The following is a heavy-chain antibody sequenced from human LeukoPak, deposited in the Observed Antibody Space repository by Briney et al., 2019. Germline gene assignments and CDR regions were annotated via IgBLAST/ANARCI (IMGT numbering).Heavy chain of an antibody. J-gene: IGHJ4*02. D-gene: IGHD3-10*01. Sequence: ASVKVSCKASGYTFTGYYTHWVRQAPGQGLEWMGWINPNSGGTNYAQKFQGRVTMTRDTSISTAYMELSRLRSDDTAVYYCARDPFNYYGPGSPSYYFDYWGQGTLVTVSS. CDR3: ARDPFNYYGPGSPSYYFDY. CDR2: INPNSGGT. V-gene: IGHV1-2*02. CDR1: GYTFTGYY.